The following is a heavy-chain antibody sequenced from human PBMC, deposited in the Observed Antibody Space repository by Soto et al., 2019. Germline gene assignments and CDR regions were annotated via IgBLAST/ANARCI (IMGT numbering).Heavy chain of an antibody. J-gene: IGHJ6*02. CDR2: ISYDGSNK. CDR3: ANVSQQLVGRYSYGMDV. V-gene: IGHV3-30*18. D-gene: IGHD6-13*01. CDR1: GFTFSRYG. Sequence: QVQLVESGGGVVQPGRSLRLSCAASGFTFSRYGMHWVRQAPGKGLEWVAVISYDGSNKYYADYVKGRFTISRDNCKNTLYLQMNRLRAEDTAVYYCANVSQQLVGRYSYGMDVWGQGTTVTVSS.